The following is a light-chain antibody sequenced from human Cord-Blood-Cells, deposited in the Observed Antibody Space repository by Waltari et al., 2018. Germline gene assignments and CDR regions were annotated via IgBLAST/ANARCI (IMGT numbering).Light chain of an antibody. CDR2: EVS. CDR1: TSAVGCSND. J-gene: IGLJ1*01. V-gene: IGLV2-8*01. CDR3: SSYAGSNNYV. Sequence: QSPLTQPPSASGSPGQAVTIPCTDTTSAVGCSNDVSWYQQHPGKAPKLMIYEVSKRPSGVPDRFSGSKSGNTASLTVSGLQAEDEADYYCSSYAGSNNYVFGTGTKVTVL.